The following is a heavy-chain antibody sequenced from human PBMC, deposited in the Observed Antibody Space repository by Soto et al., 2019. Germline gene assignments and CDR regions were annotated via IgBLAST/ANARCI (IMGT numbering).Heavy chain of an antibody. CDR2: IYSSGST. D-gene: IGHD4-4*01. Sequence: SETLSLTCTVSGDSMTSYYWSWIRQPPGQGLEWIEYIYSSGSTNYNPSLKSRVTMSVDTSKNQFSLNLSSVTAADTAVYYCARAPLHPDYWGQGTLVTVS. CDR1: GDSMTSYY. V-gene: IGHV4-59*12. CDR3: ARAPLHPDY. J-gene: IGHJ4*02.